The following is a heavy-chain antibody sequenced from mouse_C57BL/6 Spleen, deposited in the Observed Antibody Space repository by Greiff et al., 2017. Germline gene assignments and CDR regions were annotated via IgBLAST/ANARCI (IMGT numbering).Heavy chain of an antibody. V-gene: IGHV5-4*01. D-gene: IGHD1-1*02. J-gene: IGHJ2*01. Sequence: EVMLVESGGGLVKPGGSLKLSCAASGFTFSSYAMSWVRQTPEKRLEWVATLSDGGSYTYYPDNVKGRFTISRDNAKNNLYLQMSHLKSEDTAMYYCARDLGYGGYFDYWGQGTTLTVSS. CDR2: LSDGGSYT. CDR1: GFTFSSYA. CDR3: ARDLGYGGYFDY.